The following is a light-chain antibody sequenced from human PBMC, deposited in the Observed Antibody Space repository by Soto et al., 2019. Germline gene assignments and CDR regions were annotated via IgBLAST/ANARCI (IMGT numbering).Light chain of an antibody. J-gene: IGLJ2*01. Sequence: QSALTQPASVSGSPGQSITISCTGTSSDVGSYNLVSWYQQHPGKAPKRMIYEGSKRPSGVSNLFSGSKSGNTASLTISGLQAEDEADYYCCSYAGSSTSVVFGGGTKLTVL. CDR1: SSDVGSYNL. V-gene: IGLV2-23*01. CDR2: EGS. CDR3: CSYAGSSTSVV.